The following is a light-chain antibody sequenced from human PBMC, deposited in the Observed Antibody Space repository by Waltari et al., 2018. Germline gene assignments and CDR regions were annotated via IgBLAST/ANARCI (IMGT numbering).Light chain of an antibody. V-gene: IGKV4-1*01. Sequence: DIVVTQSPDSLAVSLGERATINCKSSQTLLYNANKQNYLAGYQQKPCQPPKLLIYWSSAREGGVPERFRGSGSGTDFALTINDLQPEDVAVYFCQQYFNYPPLFGQGTRLEI. J-gene: IGKJ2*01. CDR2: WSS. CDR3: QQYFNYPPL. CDR1: QTLLYNANKQNY.